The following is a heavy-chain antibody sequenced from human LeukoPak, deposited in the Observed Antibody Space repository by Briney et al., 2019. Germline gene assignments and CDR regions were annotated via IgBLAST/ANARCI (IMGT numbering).Heavy chain of an antibody. CDR2: INSDGSTT. V-gene: IGHV3-74*01. Sequence: GSLRLSCAASGFTFISYWMHWVRQAPGKGLVWVSRINSDGSTTSYAASVKGRFTISRDTAKNTLYLQMNSLRAEDTAVYYCARGHHYYDSSAYYYWGQGTLVTVSS. D-gene: IGHD3-22*01. CDR3: ARGHHYYDSSAYYY. J-gene: IGHJ4*02. CDR1: GFTFISYW.